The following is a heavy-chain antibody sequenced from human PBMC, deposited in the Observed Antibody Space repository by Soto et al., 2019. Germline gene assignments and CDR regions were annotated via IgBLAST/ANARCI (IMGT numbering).Heavy chain of an antibody. CDR2: INEDGSEE. J-gene: IGHJ4*02. CDR3: CHTWV. Sequence: EVQMVESGGGLVQPGGSLRLSCAASGFSISDYWMSWVRQAPGKGLEWVGNINEDGSEENYVDSVKGRFTISRDNARNSLYLQMHRLRVEDTAVYYCCHTWVGGQGTLVTVSS. CDR1: GFSISDYW. D-gene: IGHD1-26*01. V-gene: IGHV3-7*01.